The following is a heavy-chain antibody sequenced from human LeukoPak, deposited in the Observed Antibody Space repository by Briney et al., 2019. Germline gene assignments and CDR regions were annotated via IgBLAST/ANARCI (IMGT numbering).Heavy chain of an antibody. J-gene: IGHJ4*02. V-gene: IGHV4-38-2*01. CDR2: IYHTGSA. D-gene: IGHD2-2*01. CDR1: GYSFTSGHY. CDR3: ARYCTSTTCILRGFDY. Sequence: SETLSLTCSVSGYSFTSGHYWGWIRQPPGKGLEWIANIYHTGSAHYNPSLKSQVTISVDTSKNQFSLKLSSVTAADTAVYYCARYCTSTTCILRGFDYWGQGTLVTVSS.